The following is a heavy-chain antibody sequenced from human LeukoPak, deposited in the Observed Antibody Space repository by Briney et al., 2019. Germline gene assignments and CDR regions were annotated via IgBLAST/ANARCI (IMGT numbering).Heavy chain of an antibody. CDR2: ISYSGST. J-gene: IGHJ4*02. Sequence: KPSETLSLTCTVSGGSISSYYWSWIRQPPGKGQEWIGYISYSGSTNYNPSLKSRVSISVDTSKNRFSLKLSSVTAADTAVYYCARTGSTVTMLYPFDHWGQGTLVTVSA. D-gene: IGHD4-17*01. CDR1: GGSISSYY. V-gene: IGHV4-59*01. CDR3: ARTGSTVTMLYPFDH.